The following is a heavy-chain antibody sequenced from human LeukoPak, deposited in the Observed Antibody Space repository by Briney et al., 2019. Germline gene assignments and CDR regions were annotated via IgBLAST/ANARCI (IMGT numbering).Heavy chain of an antibody. CDR3: ASGPIVVVPADPYNWFDP. V-gene: IGHV4-38-2*01. CDR2: IYHSGST. J-gene: IGHJ5*02. D-gene: IGHD2-2*01. CDR1: GYSISSGYY. Sequence: KTSETLSLTCAVSGYSISSGYYWGWIRQPPGKGLEWIGSIYHSGSTYYNPSLKSRVTISVVTSKNQFSLKLSSVTAADTAVYYCASGPIVVVPADPYNWFDPWGQGTLVTVSS.